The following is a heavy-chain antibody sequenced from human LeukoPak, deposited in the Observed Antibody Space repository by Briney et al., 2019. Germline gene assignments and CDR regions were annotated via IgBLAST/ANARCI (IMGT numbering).Heavy chain of an antibody. D-gene: IGHD2-2*02. CDR2: IYYSGTM. CDR3: ARAPYYSPLYCSSASCYSFNGLDI. Sequence: PSETLSLTCAVYGGSFSGYYWSWIRQPPGKGLEWIGYIYYSGTMYYNPSLKSRLTMSVDTSKNQFSLKLSSVTAADTAVYYCARAPYYSPLYCSSASCYSFNGLDIWGQGTKVTVSS. V-gene: IGHV4-30-4*08. J-gene: IGHJ3*02. CDR1: GGSFSGYY.